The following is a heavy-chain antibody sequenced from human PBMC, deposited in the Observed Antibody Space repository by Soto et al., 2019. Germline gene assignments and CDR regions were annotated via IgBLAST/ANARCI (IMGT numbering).Heavy chain of an antibody. CDR2: ISAYNGNT. CDR3: ARVGGQLEQWTDYYYGMDV. V-gene: IGHV1-18*01. D-gene: IGHD1-1*01. Sequence: ASVKVSCQASGYTFTSYGISWVRQAPGQGLEWMGWISAYNGNTNYAQKLQGRVTMTTDTSTSTAYMELRSLRSDDTAVYYCARVGGQLEQWTDYYYGMDVWGQGTTVTVSS. CDR1: GYTFTSYG. J-gene: IGHJ6*02.